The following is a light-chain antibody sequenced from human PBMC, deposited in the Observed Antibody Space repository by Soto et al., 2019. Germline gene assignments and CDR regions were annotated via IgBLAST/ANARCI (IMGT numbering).Light chain of an antibody. CDR2: DAS. V-gene: IGKV3-11*01. Sequence: EIVLTQSPATLSLSPGERATLSCRASQSVSSYLAWYQQKPGQAPRLLIYDASNRATGIPARFSGSGSGTDITLPISSLEPEDFAVYYCQQRSNGPALPFGGGTKVEIK. CDR1: QSVSSY. CDR3: QQRSNGPALP. J-gene: IGKJ4*01.